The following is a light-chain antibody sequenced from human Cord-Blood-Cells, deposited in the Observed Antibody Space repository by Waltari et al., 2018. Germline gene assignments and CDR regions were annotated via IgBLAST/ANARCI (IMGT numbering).Light chain of an antibody. J-gene: IGLJ2*01. V-gene: IGLV2-14*01. Sequence: QSALTQPASVSGSPGQSITISCTGTSSDVGGYNYVSWYQQHPGKAPKLLVYDVRKRPSGVSNRFSGCKSGNTASLTVSGLQAEAAADYYCSSYTSSSTVVFGGGTKLTVL. CDR1: SSDVGGYNY. CDR2: DVR. CDR3: SSYTSSSTVV.